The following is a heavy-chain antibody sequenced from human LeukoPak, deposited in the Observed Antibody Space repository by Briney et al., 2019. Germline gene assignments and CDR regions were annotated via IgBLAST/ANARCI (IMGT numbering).Heavy chain of an antibody. CDR1: GFTLSSYE. CDR2: ISSSGSTI. CDR3: ASDNYYGSGSYFY. V-gene: IGHV3-48*03. J-gene: IGHJ4*02. D-gene: IGHD3-10*01. Sequence: PGGSLRLSCAASGFTLSSYEMNWVRQAPGKGLEWVSYISSSGSTIYYADSVKGRFTISRDNAKNSLYLQVNSLRAEDTAVYYCASDNYYGSGSYFYWGQGTLVTVSS.